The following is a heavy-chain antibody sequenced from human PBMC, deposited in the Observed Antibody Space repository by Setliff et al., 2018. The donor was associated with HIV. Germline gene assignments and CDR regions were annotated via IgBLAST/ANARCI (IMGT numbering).Heavy chain of an antibody. CDR1: GYTFSGYY. D-gene: IGHD2-21*01. CDR2: INPIFGTA. J-gene: IGHJ4*02. Sequence: GASVKVSCKAVGYTFSGYYLHWVRQAPGQGLEWMGRINPIFGTANYDQRFQGRVTITADETTSTAYMELSSLRSEDTAVYFCARDPVSDNSATPYYFDYWGQGTLVTVSS. CDR3: ARDPVSDNSATPYYFDY. V-gene: IGHV1-69*13.